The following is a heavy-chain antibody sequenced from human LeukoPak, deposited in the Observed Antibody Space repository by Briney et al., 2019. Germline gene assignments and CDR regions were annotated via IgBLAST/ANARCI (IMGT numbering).Heavy chain of an antibody. CDR2: IYSSGST. Sequence: GGSLRLSCAASVFTVSSNYMSWVRQAPGKGLEWVSVIYSSGSTYYADSVKGRFTISRDNSKNTLYLQMNSLRAEDTAVYYCVMIVMVKGFDYWGQGTLVTVSS. V-gene: IGHV3-66*01. CDR1: VFTVSSNY. J-gene: IGHJ4*02. D-gene: IGHD3-22*01. CDR3: VMIVMVKGFDY.